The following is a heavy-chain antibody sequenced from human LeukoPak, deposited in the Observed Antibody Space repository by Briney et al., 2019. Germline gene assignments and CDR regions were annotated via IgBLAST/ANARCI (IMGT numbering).Heavy chain of an antibody. J-gene: IGHJ1*01. Sequence: GGSLRLSCAASGFSFSSYWMSWVRQAPGKGLQWVAYIKQDESEKYYVDSVKGRFTISRDNSKIILYLQINSLRAEDTAVYYCARDASDTAMVGYFQHWGQGTLVTVSS. V-gene: IGHV3-7*01. D-gene: IGHD5-18*01. CDR2: IKQDESEK. CDR1: GFSFSSYW. CDR3: ARDASDTAMVGYFQH.